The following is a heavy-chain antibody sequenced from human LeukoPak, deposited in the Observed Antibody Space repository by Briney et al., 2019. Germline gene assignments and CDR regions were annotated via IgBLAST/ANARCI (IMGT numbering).Heavy chain of an antibody. CDR1: GGSISGYS. V-gene: IGHV4-30-2*01. CDR3: ARVLSGYYYGMDV. CDR2: IYHSGST. Sequence: SETLSLTCTVSGGSISGYSWSWIRQPPGKGLEWIGYIYHSGSTYYNPSLKSRVTISVDRSKNQFSLKLSSVTAADTAVYYCARVLSGYYYGMDVWGQGTTVTVSS. D-gene: IGHD2-15*01. J-gene: IGHJ6*02.